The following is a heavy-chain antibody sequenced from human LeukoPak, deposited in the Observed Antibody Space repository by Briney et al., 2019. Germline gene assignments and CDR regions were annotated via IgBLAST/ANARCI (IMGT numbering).Heavy chain of an antibody. J-gene: IGHJ4*02. CDR2: LSGSGGTT. CDR1: GFTFSSYA. V-gene: IGHV3-23*01. D-gene: IGHD3-22*01. Sequence: GGSLSLSCAASGFTFSSYAMSWVRPAPGKGLEWVSALSGSGGTTYYADSVKGRFTISRDNSKNTLFLQMNSLRAEDTAVYFCAKYYDSNGYYYFDYWGQGTLVTVSS. CDR3: AKYYDSNGYYYFDY.